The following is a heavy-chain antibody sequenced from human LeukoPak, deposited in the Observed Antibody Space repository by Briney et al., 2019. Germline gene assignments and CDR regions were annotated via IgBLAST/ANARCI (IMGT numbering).Heavy chain of an antibody. J-gene: IGHJ3*02. CDR3: ARSQITLFGVVKTRGGFDM. D-gene: IGHD3-3*01. Sequence: TGGSLRLSCAASGFTFSNYGMNWVRQAPGKGLEWVSLISGSGSSTYYADSVKGRFTISRDNSKNTLYLQMNSLRGEDTAVYYCARSQITLFGVVKTRGGFDMWGQGTMVTVSS. CDR2: ISGSGSST. V-gene: IGHV3-23*01. CDR1: GFTFSNYG.